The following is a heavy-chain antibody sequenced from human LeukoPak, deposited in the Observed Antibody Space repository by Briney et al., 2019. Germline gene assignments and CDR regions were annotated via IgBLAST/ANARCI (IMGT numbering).Heavy chain of an antibody. D-gene: IGHD6-13*01. J-gene: IGHJ4*02. CDR2: IIPIFGTA. CDR1: GGTFNIHA. CDR3: SRERAAAGGGDY. Sequence: SSVKVSSKTSGGTFNIHAINGVRQAPGQGLEWMGVIIPIFGTANYAQKFVGRVTITADESTSTAYMEMNSLTSEDTAVYYCSRERAAAGGGDYWGQGTLVTVSS. V-gene: IGHV1-69*01.